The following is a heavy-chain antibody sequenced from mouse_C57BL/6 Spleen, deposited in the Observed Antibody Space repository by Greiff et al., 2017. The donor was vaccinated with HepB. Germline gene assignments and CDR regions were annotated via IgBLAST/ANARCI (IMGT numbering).Heavy chain of an antibody. V-gene: IGHV5-17*01. CDR2: ISSGSSTI. Sequence: EVMLVESGGGLVKPGGSLKLSCAASGFTFSDYGMHWVRQAPEKGLEWVAYISSGSSTIYYAETVKGRFTISRDNSKNTLFLQMTSQRSEDTAMYYCAILLRAMDYWGQGTSVTVSS. D-gene: IGHD1-1*01. J-gene: IGHJ4*01. CDR3: AILLRAMDY. CDR1: GFTFSDYG.